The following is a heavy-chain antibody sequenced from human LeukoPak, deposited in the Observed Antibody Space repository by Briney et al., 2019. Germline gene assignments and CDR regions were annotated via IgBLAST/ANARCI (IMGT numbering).Heavy chain of an antibody. Sequence: SETLSLTCTVSGGSISGFYWSWIRQPPGKGLEWIGYIYHTGSTNYDPSLKSRVTISVDTSKNQFSLKLSSVTAADTAVYYCARGVVAAPQTFDYWGQGTLVAVSS. D-gene: IGHD2-15*01. CDR1: GGSISGFY. CDR3: ARGVVAAPQTFDY. V-gene: IGHV4-59*01. CDR2: IYHTGST. J-gene: IGHJ4*02.